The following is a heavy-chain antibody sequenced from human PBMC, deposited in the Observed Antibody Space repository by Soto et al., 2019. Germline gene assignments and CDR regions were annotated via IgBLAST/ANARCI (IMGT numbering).Heavy chain of an antibody. J-gene: IGHJ6*02. CDR1: GGSISSYY. D-gene: IGHD2-15*01. V-gene: IGHV4-59*01. CDR2: IYYSGST. Sequence: DTLSLTCTVSGGSISSYYWSWIRQPPGKGLEWIGYIYYSGSTNYNPSLKSRVTISVDTSKNQFSLKLSSVTAAGTAVYYCARGCSGGSCYSVDYYGMDVWGQGTTVTVSS. CDR3: ARGCSGGSCYSVDYYGMDV.